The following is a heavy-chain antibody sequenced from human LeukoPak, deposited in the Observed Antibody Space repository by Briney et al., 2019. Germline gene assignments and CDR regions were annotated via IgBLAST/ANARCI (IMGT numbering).Heavy chain of an antibody. Sequence: ASVKVSCKASGGTFSSYAISWARQAPGQGLEWMGGIIPIFGTANYAQKFQGRVTITTDESTSTAYMELSSLRAEDTAVYYCAKRNHYDNNVYLQGSYYFDNWGQGTLVTVSS. J-gene: IGHJ4*02. V-gene: IGHV1-69*05. CDR1: GGTFSSYA. CDR3: AKRNHYDNNVYLQGSYYFDN. CDR2: IIPIFGTA. D-gene: IGHD3-22*01.